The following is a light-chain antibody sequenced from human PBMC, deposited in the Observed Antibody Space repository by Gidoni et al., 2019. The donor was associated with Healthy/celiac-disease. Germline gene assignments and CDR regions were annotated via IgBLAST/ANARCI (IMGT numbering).Light chain of an antibody. Sequence: DIVITPSPDSLTVSLGERAAINCKSSQTILYNSNNKNYLAWYQQNPAQPPRLLLDWASTRESGVPDRCSGSGCGTVFTLISRRLPAEDVAVYYCQQGFTSPWTFGQXTKVEIK. J-gene: IGKJ1*01. CDR1: QTILYNSNNKNY. CDR2: WAS. V-gene: IGKV4-1*01. CDR3: QQGFTSPWT.